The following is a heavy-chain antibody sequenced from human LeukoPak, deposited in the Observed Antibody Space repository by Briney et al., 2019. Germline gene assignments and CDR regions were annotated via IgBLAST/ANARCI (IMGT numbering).Heavy chain of an antibody. CDR3: AMVYSSGWGGFDY. J-gene: IGHJ4*02. V-gene: IGHV4-39*07. D-gene: IGHD6-19*01. CDR2: IYYSGST. CDR1: GGSISSSSYY. Sequence: SETLSLTCTVSGGSISSSSYYWGWNRQPPGKGLEWIGSIYYSGSTYYNPSLKSRVTISVDTSKNQFSLKLSSVTAADTAVYYCAMVYSSGWGGFDYWGQGTLVTVSS.